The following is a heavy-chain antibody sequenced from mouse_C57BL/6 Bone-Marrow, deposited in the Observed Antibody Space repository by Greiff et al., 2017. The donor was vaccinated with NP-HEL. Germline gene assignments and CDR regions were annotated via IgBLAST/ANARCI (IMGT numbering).Heavy chain of an antibody. V-gene: IGHV1-55*01. D-gene: IGHD2-1*01. CDR2: IYPGSGST. CDR3: AKIYYGNYGY. Sequence: VKLQESGAELVKPGASVKMSCKASGYTFTSYWITWVKQRPGQGLEWIGDIYPGSGSTNYNEKFKSKATLTVDTSSSTAYMQLSSLTSEDSAVYYCAKIYYGNYGYWGQGTTLTVSS. CDR1: GYTFTSYW. J-gene: IGHJ2*01.